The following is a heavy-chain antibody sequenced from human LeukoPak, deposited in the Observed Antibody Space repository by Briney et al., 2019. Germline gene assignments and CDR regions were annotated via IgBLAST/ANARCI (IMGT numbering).Heavy chain of an antibody. CDR3: ARVEATTGRNYHYYYMDV. V-gene: IGHV3-21*06. D-gene: IGHD1-1*01. Sequence: GGSLRLSCGASGFSFNVYSMNWVRQAPGKGLEWVSSINTGSTYMYYADSVKGRFTISRDNAKNSLHLQMYSLRAEDTAVYFCARVEATTGRNYHYYYMDVWGKGTTVTVSS. CDR2: INTGSTYM. J-gene: IGHJ6*03. CDR1: GFSFNVYS.